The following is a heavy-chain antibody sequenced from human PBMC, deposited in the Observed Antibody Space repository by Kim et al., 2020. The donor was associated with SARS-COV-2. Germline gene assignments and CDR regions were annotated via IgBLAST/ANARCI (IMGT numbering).Heavy chain of an antibody. CDR2: ISSYGGTT. Sequence: GGSLRLSCSASGFTFSSYAFHWVRQAPGKGLEFVSAISSYGGTTFYTDSVKGRFSISRDNSKNTLYLQMSSLRADDTAVYYCVKDLDSSNWYSSFDIWGQGTMVTVSS. CDR3: VKDLDSSNWYSSFDI. V-gene: IGHV3-64D*06. D-gene: IGHD6-13*01. CDR1: GFTFSSYA. J-gene: IGHJ3*02.